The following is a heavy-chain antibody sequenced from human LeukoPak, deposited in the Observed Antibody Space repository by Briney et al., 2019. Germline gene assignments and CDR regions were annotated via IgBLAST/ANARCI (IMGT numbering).Heavy chain of an antibody. V-gene: IGHV4-30-4*01. CDR2: IYYSGST. CDR1: GGSISSGDYS. D-gene: IGHD3-22*01. Sequence: PSETLSLTCTVSGGSISSGDYSWSWIRQPPGKGLEWIGYIYYSGSTYYNPSPKSRVTISVDTSKNQFSLKLSSVTAADTAVYYCARASSAYYYDSSGYYPFDYWGQGTLVTVSS. J-gene: IGHJ4*02. CDR3: ARASSAYYYDSSGYYPFDY.